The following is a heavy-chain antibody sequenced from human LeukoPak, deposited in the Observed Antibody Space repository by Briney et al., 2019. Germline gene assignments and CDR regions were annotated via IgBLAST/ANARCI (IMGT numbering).Heavy chain of an antibody. V-gene: IGHV3-21*01. CDR1: RFTFSSYN. CDR2: ISSSHYI. Sequence: GGSLRLSCAASRFTFSSYNMNWVRQAPGKGLEWVSSISSSHYIYYADSVKGRFTISRDNAKNSLYLQMNSLRAEDTAMYYCARDSSSSWTNWFDPWGQGTLVTVSS. CDR3: ARDSSSSWTNWFDP. J-gene: IGHJ5*02. D-gene: IGHD6-13*01.